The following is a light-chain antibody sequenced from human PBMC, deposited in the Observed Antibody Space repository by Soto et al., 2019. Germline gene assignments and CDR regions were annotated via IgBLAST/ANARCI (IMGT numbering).Light chain of an antibody. CDR3: QQVKTYPLT. Sequence: DIQLTQSPSFLSASVGDRVTITCRASQDISSHLAWYQQKPGKAPKLLIYAASTLQSGVPSGFGGSGSGTEFTLTITSLQPEDLAPYYCQQVKTYPLTFSGGTKVEIK. CDR1: QDISSH. CDR2: AAS. J-gene: IGKJ4*01. V-gene: IGKV1-9*01.